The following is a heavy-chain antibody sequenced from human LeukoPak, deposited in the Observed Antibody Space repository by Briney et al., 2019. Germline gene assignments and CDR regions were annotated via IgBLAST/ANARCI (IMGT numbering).Heavy chain of an antibody. V-gene: IGHV1-2*02. CDR3: ARRGRIVVSYNWFDP. CDR1: GYTFTGYY. J-gene: IGHJ5*02. D-gene: IGHD3-22*01. CDR2: INPNSGGT. Sequence: GASVKVSCKASGYTFTGYYMHWVRQAPGQGLEWMGWINPNSGGTNYAQKFQGRVTMTRDTSISTAYMELSRLRSDDTAVNYCARRGRIVVSYNWFDPWGQGTLVTVSS.